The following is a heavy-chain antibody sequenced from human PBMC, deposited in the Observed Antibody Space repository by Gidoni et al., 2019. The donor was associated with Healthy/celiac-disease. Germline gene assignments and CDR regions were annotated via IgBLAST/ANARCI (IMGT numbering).Heavy chain of an antibody. Sequence: EVQLVESGGVLVQPGGSLRLSCAASGFTVSSNYMSWVRQAPGKGLEWVSVIYSGGSTYYADSVKGRFTISRDNSKNTLYLQMNSLRAEDTAVYYCARDQGSGWYGGFDYWGQGTLVTVSS. CDR2: IYSGGST. CDR3: ARDQGSGWYGGFDY. D-gene: IGHD6-19*01. CDR1: GFTVSSNY. V-gene: IGHV3-66*02. J-gene: IGHJ4*02.